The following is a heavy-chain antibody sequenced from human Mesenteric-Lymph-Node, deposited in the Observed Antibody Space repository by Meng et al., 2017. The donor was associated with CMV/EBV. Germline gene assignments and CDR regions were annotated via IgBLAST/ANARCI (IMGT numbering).Heavy chain of an antibody. CDR1: GFTFSSYA. J-gene: IGHJ3*02. CDR2: ISYDGSNK. CDR3: AKEGEGSGGAFDI. D-gene: IGHD2-15*01. Sequence: GESLKISCAASGFTFSSYAMHWVRQAPGKGLEWVAVISYDGSNKYYADSVKGRFTISRDNSKNTLYLQMNSLRAEDTAVYYCAKEGEGSGGAFDIWGQGTMVTVSS. V-gene: IGHV3-30*04.